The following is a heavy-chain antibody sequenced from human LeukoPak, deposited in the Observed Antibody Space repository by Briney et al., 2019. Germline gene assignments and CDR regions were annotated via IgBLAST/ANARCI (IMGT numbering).Heavy chain of an antibody. CDR2: IYYSGST. Sequence: SETLSLTCTVSGGSISSSSYYWGWIRQPPGKGLEWIGSIYYSGSTYYNPSLKSRVTISVDTSKNQFSLKLSSVTAADTAVYYCARAVGLLRYRIFDYWGQGTLVTVSS. J-gene: IGHJ4*02. V-gene: IGHV4-39*07. CDR1: GGSISSSSYY. D-gene: IGHD4-17*01. CDR3: ARAVGLLRYRIFDY.